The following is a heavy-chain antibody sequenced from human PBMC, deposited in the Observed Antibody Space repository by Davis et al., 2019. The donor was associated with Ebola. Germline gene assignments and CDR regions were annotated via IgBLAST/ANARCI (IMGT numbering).Heavy chain of an antibody. D-gene: IGHD2-2*01. CDR1: GFTFSSYA. CDR2: INSDGSST. Sequence: GESLKISCAASGFTFSSYAISWVRQAPGKGLVWVSRINSDGSSTTYADSVKGRFTISRDNAKNTLYLQMNSLRAEDTAVYYCARASYCSSNSCYYYGMDVWGQGTTVTVSS. CDR3: ARASYCSSNSCYYYGMDV. J-gene: IGHJ6*02. V-gene: IGHV3-74*01.